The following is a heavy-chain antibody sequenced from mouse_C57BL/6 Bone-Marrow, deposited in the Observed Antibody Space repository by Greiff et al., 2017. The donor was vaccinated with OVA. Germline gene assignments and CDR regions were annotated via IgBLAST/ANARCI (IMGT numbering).Heavy chain of an antibody. V-gene: IGHV14-1*01. CDR1: GFNIKDYY. Sequence: VQLQQSGAELVRPGASVKLSCTASGFNIKDYYMHWVKQRPEQGLEWIGRIDPEDGDTEYAPQFQGKATMTADTSSNTAYLQFSSLTSEDTAVYYCTTCYYGVYFDYWGQGTTLTVSS. J-gene: IGHJ2*01. CDR3: TTCYYGVYFDY. D-gene: IGHD1-1*01. CDR2: IDPEDGDT.